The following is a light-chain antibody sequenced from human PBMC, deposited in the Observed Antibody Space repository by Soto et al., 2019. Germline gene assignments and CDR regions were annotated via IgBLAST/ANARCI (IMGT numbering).Light chain of an antibody. Sequence: EIVLTQSPGTLSLSPGERATLSCRASQSVSNTYLAWYQQKPGQAHRLLIYGASSRATGIPDRFSGSGSGTDFTLTISSLEPEDFAVYYCQQYGSSSITFGHGTRLEIK. CDR1: QSVSNTY. J-gene: IGKJ5*01. V-gene: IGKV3-20*01. CDR2: GAS. CDR3: QQYGSSSIT.